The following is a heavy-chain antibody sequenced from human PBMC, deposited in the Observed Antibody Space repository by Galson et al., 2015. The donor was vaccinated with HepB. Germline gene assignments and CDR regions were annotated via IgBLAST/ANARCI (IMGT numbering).Heavy chain of an antibody. CDR2: INGYNGNT. CDR1: GYRFTTYG. CDR3: TREGPTSAGDY. V-gene: IGHV1-18*01. D-gene: IGHD2/OR15-2a*01. J-gene: IGHJ4*02. Sequence: SVKVSCKASGYRFTTYGIGWVRQAPGQGLEWVGWINGYNGNTDYAQKFQDRITLTTDTSTTTAYMELRTLRSDDTAVYYCTREGPTSAGDYWGQGTLVTVSS.